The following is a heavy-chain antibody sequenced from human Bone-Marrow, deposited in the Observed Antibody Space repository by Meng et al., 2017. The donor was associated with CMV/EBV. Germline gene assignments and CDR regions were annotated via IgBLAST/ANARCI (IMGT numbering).Heavy chain of an antibody. J-gene: IGHJ4*02. CDR2: IYYSGST. Sequence: SISSSSSYWGWIRQPPGKGLEWIGSIYYSGSTYYNPSLKSRVTISVDTSKNQFSLKLSSVTAADTAVYYCAREVKYEGIVVVITFDYWGQGTLVTVSS. CDR3: AREVKYEGIVVVITFDY. D-gene: IGHD3-22*01. CDR1: SISSSSSY. V-gene: IGHV4-39*07.